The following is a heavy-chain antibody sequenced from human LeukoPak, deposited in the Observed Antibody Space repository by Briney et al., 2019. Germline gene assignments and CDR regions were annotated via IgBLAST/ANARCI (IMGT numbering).Heavy chain of an antibody. CDR2: IKQDGSEK. D-gene: IGHD2-2*02. V-gene: IGHV3-7*01. CDR1: GFTFSSYT. Sequence: GGSLRLSCAASGFTFSSYTMNWVRQAPGKGLEWVANIKQDGSEKYYVDSVKGRFTISRDNAKNSLYLQMNSLRAEDTAVYYRVGDIVAVPDAIGDTRDYYMDVWGKGTTVTVSS. CDR3: VGDIVAVPDAIGDTRDYYMDV. J-gene: IGHJ6*03.